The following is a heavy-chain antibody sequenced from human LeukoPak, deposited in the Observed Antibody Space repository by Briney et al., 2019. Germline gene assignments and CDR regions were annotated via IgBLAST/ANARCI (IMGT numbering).Heavy chain of an antibody. D-gene: IGHD3-10*01. J-gene: IGHJ4*02. Sequence: GGSLRLSCTASGFTFSSYEKKWVRQAPAQGLEWVSYISSNGSTIYYEDSVKGRFTISRDNASNSLYLQMNSLRVYDTAVYYCARDRPISIWGEGTLVTVSS. CDR2: ISSNGSTI. CDR3: ARDRPISI. V-gene: IGHV3-48*03. CDR1: GFTFSSYE.